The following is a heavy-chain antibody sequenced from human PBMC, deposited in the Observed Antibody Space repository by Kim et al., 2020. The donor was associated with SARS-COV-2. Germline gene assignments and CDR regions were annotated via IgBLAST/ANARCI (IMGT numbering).Heavy chain of an antibody. D-gene: IGHD6-19*01. Sequence: GGSLRLSCAASKFTFKNAWMSWVRQAPGKGLEWVGRIKSKTDSGTTDYAEHGGCRFTIARDDSKNTLYMQMISLEAKDTYVYYYTTDCRVSDSGWYFD. CDR1: KFTFKNAW. V-gene: IGHV3-15*01. J-gene: IGHJ2*01. CDR2: IKSKTDSGTT. CDR3: TTDCRVSDSGWYFD.